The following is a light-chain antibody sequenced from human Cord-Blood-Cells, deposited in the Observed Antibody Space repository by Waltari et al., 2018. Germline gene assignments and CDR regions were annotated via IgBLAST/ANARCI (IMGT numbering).Light chain of an antibody. J-gene: IGLJ3*02. CDR2: DTS. CDR1: PGAVPGVHF. V-gene: IGLV7-46*01. Sequence: QAVVTQEPSLTVSPGGTVTLPCGPSPGAVPGVHFPYWFQQKPGQPPRALFDDTSTNTSWTPARCSGSLLGGKAALTLSGAQPEDEAEYYCLLSYSGARVFGGGTKLTVL. CDR3: LLSYSGARV.